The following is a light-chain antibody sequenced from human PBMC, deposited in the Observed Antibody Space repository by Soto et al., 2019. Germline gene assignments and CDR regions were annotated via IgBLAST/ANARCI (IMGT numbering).Light chain of an antibody. CDR1: SSDVGGYNY. V-gene: IGLV2-14*01. CDR3: SSYTSSSTLV. CDR2: EVS. J-gene: IGLJ1*01. Sequence: QSLLTHPASLSGSPGQSITISCTGTSSDVGGYNYASWYQQHPGKAPKLMIYEVSNRPSGVSNRFSGSKSGNTASLTISGLQAEDEADYYCSSYTSSSTLVFGTGTKVTVL.